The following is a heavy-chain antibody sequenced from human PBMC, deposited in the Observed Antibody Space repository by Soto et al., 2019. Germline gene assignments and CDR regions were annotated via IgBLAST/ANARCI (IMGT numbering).Heavy chain of an antibody. CDR1: GVSISSYY. Sequence: PSETLSLTCTVSGVSISSYYWSWIRQPPGKGLEWIGEINHSGSTNYNPSLKSRITISVDTSKNQFSLKLSSVTAADTAVYYCARHSTGYYYSWFDPWGQGTLVTVSS. J-gene: IGHJ5*02. V-gene: IGHV4-34*01. CDR3: ARHSTGYYYSWFDP. CDR2: INHSGST. D-gene: IGHD3-22*01.